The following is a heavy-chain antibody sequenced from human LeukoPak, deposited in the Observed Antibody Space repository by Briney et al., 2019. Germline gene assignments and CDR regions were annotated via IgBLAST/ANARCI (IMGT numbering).Heavy chain of an antibody. D-gene: IGHD3-16*01. J-gene: IGHJ3*02. CDR3: ARGLYYYGTDAFDI. CDR2: ISASGNYI. V-gene: IGHV3-21*01. CDR1: GFSFSSYS. Sequence: TGGSLRLSCAAPGFSFSSYSMDWVRQAPGRGLEWVSSISASGNYIYYADSVKGRFTISRDSAETSLYLQMNSLGAEDTAVYYCARGLYYYGTDAFDIWGQGTMVTVS.